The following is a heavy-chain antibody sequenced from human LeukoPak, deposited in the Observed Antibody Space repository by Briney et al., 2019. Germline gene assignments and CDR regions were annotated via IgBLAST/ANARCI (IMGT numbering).Heavy chain of an antibody. J-gene: IGHJ6*04. V-gene: IGHV3-30*18. Sequence: GRSLRLSCAASGFTFSTYAIHWVRQAPGKGLEWVADISYDGSKKYYADSVKGRFTISRDNSKNTLYLQMSGLRAEDTAVYYCAELGITMIGGVWGKGTTVTISS. CDR1: GFTFSTYA. CDR3: AELGITMIGGV. CDR2: ISYDGSKK. D-gene: IGHD3-10*02.